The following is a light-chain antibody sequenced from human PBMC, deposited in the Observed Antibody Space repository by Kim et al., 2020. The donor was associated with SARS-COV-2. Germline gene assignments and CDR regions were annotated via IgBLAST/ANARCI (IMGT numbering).Light chain of an antibody. CDR3: LLSFSGIRV. Sequence: PGETVTLTCASSTGAVTPTHYPYWFQKKPGEVPRTLIFDTGRRHSWTPARFSGSLSGDKAVLTLAGAQPEDEGDYYCLLSFSGIRVFGGGTQLTVL. CDR2: DTG. J-gene: IGLJ3*02. CDR1: TGAVTPTHY. V-gene: IGLV7-46*01.